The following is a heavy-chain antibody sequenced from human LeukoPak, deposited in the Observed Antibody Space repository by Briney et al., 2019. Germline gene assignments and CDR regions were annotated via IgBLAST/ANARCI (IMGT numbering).Heavy chain of an antibody. D-gene: IGHD5/OR15-5a*01. J-gene: IGHJ4*02. CDR2: ISTSGRAT. CDR1: GFAFNTYA. CDR3: AKARGSSVYEPFDY. V-gene: IGHV3-23*01. Sequence: GGSLRLSCAASGFAFNTYAMTWVRQAPEKGLQWVSTISTSGRATYYADSVEGRFTISRDNSKNTLYLQMNSLRADDTAVYYCAKARGSSVYEPFDYWGQGTQVTVSP.